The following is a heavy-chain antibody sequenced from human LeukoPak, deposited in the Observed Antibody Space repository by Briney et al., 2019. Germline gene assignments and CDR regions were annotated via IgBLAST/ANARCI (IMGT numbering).Heavy chain of an antibody. Sequence: PGGSLRLSCAASGFTFSSYSMNWVRQAPGKGLEWVSYISSSSSTIYYADSVKGRFAISRDNAKNSLYLQMNSLRAEDTAVYYCAIEKYSSSWDVKDYWGQGTLVTVSS. CDR2: ISSSSSTI. J-gene: IGHJ4*02. D-gene: IGHD6-13*01. CDR1: GFTFSSYS. CDR3: AIEKYSSSWDVKDY. V-gene: IGHV3-48*04.